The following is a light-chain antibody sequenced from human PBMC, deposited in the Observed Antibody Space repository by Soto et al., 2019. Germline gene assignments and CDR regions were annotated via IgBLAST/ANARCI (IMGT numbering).Light chain of an antibody. V-gene: IGKV3-20*01. CDR2: GAS. Sequence: EIVLTQSPGTLSLSPGERATLSCRASQSVSSSYLAWYQQKPGQSPRLLIFGASSRATGTPDRFSGSGSGTDFTLTISRLEPEDFAVHYCQQYDTSPRTFGQGTKVEI. CDR1: QSVSSSY. CDR3: QQYDTSPRT. J-gene: IGKJ1*01.